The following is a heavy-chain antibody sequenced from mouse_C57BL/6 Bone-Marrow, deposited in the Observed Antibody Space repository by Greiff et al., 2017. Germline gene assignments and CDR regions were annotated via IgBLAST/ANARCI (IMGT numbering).Heavy chain of an antibody. CDR2: IDPENGDT. J-gene: IGHJ3*01. CDR3: TAIPNLFCAD. CDR1: GFNIKDDY. V-gene: IGHV14-4*01. D-gene: IGHD1-1*01. Sequence: EVQLQQSGAELVRPGASVKLSCTASGFNIKDDYMHWVKQRPEQGLEWIGWIDPENGDTDYASKFQGKATITADTSSTTAYLQLSSLTSEDTAVYYCTAIPNLFCADWGQGTLVTVSA.